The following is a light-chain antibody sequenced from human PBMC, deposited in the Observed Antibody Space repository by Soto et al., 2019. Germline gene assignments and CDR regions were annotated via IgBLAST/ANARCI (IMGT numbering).Light chain of an antibody. J-gene: IGKJ1*01. CDR2: DAY. CDR3: QQYNSYSWT. V-gene: IGKV1-5*01. Sequence: DIQMTQSPSSLSASVGDRFTITCQASQDISTSLNWYQQKPGKAPKLLIYDAYSLESGVTSRFSGSGSATEFTLTISSLQPDDFATYYCQQYNSYSWTFGPGTQVDIK. CDR1: QDISTS.